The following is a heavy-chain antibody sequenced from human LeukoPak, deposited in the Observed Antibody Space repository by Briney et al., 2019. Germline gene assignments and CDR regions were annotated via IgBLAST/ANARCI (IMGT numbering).Heavy chain of an antibody. CDR3: AKDFSGDLYYFDY. CDR2: ISWDSGSI. Sequence: GGSLRLSCAASGFTFDDYAMHWDRQAPGKGLEGVSGISWDSGSIGYADSVKGRFTISRDNAKNSLYLQMNSLRAEDTALYYCAKDFSGDLYYFDYWGQGTLVTVSS. V-gene: IGHV3-9*01. D-gene: IGHD2-15*01. J-gene: IGHJ4*02. CDR1: GFTFDDYA.